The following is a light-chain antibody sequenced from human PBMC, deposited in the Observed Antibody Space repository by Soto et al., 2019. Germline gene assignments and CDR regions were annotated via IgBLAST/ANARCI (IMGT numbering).Light chain of an antibody. V-gene: IGLV2-14*01. J-gene: IGLJ2*01. CDR3: SSYTSSSTLVV. CDR2: EVN. CDR1: SSDIGNYNY. Sequence: QSALTQPASVSGSPGQSITISCTGTSSDIGNYNYVSWYQQHPGKAPKLMIFEVNTRPSGVSNRFSGSKSGNTASLTISGLQAEDEAAYYCSSYTSSSTLVVFGGGTKLTVL.